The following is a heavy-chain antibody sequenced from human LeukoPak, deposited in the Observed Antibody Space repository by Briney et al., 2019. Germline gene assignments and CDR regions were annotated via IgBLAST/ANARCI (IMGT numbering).Heavy chain of an antibody. D-gene: IGHD4-17*01. CDR1: GGPMTNYY. CDR3: ARLAPVAHSGDYLGYFDS. V-gene: IGHV4-59*08. CDR2: VYYTGSV. J-gene: IGHJ4*02. Sequence: SETLSLTCTVSGGPMTNYYWTWVRQHPGKGLELFGYVYYTGSVNYNPSLKSRVTILVDSSKTHFPLNLSSVTAADTAVYYCARLAPVAHSGDYLGYFDSCGQGVPVTASS.